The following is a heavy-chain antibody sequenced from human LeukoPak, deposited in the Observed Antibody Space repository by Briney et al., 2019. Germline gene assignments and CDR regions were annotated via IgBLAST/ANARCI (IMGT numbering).Heavy chain of an antibody. D-gene: IGHD4-23*01. J-gene: IGHJ4*02. Sequence: SETLSLTCTVSGGSISSSSYYWGWIRQPPGKGLEWIGSIYYSGSTYYNPSLKSRVTISVDTSKYQFSLKLSSVTAADTAVYYCARGGTTTVVTLHYFDYWGQGTLVTVSS. CDR1: GGSISSSSYY. CDR3: ARGGTTTVVTLHYFDY. CDR2: IYYSGST. V-gene: IGHV4-39*07.